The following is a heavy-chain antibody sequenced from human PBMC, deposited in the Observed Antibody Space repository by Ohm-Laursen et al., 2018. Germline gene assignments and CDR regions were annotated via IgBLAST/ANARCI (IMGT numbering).Heavy chain of an antibody. J-gene: IGHJ4*02. CDR2: IYHSGST. D-gene: IGHD1-1*01. CDR3: ARGRRTTGWPYFDN. CDR1: GYSISSGYY. V-gene: IGHV4-38-2*01. Sequence: GTLSLTCAVSGYSISSGYYWGRIRQPPGKGLEWIGSIYHSGSTYYNPSLKNRVTMSVDTSKNQFSLKLNSVTAADTAVYYCARGRRTTGWPYFDNWGPGTLVIVSP.